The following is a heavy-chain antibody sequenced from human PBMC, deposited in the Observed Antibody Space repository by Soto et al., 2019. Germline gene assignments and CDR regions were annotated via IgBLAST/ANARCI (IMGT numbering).Heavy chain of an antibody. CDR2: IRNRPNSYTT. V-gene: IGHV3-72*01. Sequence: EVQLVESGGGLVQPGGSLRLSCAASGFTFSDHYMDWVRQAPGKGLEWVGRIRNRPNSYTTQYAASVKGSFAVLRDDSENLVYLQMNDLNTEDPAVYYCVRDSGRGFYFDYWGQGAQVTVSS. D-gene: IGHD3-10*01. CDR3: VRDSGRGFYFDY. J-gene: IGHJ4*02. CDR1: GFTFSDHY.